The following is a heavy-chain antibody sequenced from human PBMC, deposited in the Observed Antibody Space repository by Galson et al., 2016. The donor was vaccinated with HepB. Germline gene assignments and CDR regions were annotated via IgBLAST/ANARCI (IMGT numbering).Heavy chain of an antibody. V-gene: IGHV3-72*01. CDR1: GFTFSDHY. D-gene: IGHD6-13*01. CDR2: IRRKVNGSTT. Sequence: SLRLSCATFGFTFSDHYMDWVRQAPGKGLEWVGRIRRKVNGSTTEYAASVKGRFTISRDDSRSSLYLQMNSLRVEDTAVYYCARDPRRQQLRYWGQGTLVTVSS. J-gene: IGHJ4*02. CDR3: ARDPRRQQLRY.